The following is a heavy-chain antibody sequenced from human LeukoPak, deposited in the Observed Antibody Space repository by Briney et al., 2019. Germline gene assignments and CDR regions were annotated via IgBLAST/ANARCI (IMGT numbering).Heavy chain of an antibody. V-gene: IGHV4-59*01. D-gene: IGHD6-19*01. J-gene: IGHJ3*02. CDR3: AATDSGIAVAGRRPNDAFDI. CDR2: IYYSGST. Sequence: SETLSLTCTVSGGSISSYYWSWIRQPPGKGLEWIGYIYYSGSTNYNPSLKSRDTISVDTSKNQFSLKLSSVTAADTAVYYCAATDSGIAVAGRRPNDAFDIWGQGTMVTVSS. CDR1: GGSISSYY.